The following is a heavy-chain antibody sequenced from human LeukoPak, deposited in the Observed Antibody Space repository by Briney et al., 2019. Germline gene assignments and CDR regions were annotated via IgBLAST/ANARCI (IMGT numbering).Heavy chain of an antibody. J-gene: IGHJ3*02. Sequence: PSETLCLTCTVSGGYISSYSWSWIRQSAGKGLEWIGRIYASGSTNYNPSLKSRVTISVDKTKNHLSLHQSYVPAADTTAYYCARDDKNNWGTSAIDIWGQGTMVTVSS. CDR3: ARDDKNNWGTSAIDI. D-gene: IGHD7-27*01. V-gene: IGHV4-4*07. CDR2: IYASGST. CDR1: GGYISSYS.